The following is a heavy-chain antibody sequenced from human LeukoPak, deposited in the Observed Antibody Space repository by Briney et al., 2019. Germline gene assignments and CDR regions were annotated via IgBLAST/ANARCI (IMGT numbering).Heavy chain of an antibody. Sequence: SQTLSLTCTVSGGSISSGDYYWSWIRQPPGKGLEWIGYIYYSGSTYYNPSRKSRVTISIDTSKTQFSMKLSSVTAADTAVYYCASNRGYSYGYGYWGQGTLVTVSS. CDR3: ASNRGYSYGYGY. V-gene: IGHV4-30-4*08. CDR1: GGSISSGDYY. CDR2: IYYSGST. D-gene: IGHD5-18*01. J-gene: IGHJ4*02.